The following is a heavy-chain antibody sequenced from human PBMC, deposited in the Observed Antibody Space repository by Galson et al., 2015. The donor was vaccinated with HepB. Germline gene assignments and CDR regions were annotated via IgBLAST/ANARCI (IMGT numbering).Heavy chain of an antibody. CDR2: IIPIFGTA. Sequence: SVKVSCKASGGTFSSYAISWVRQAPGQGLEWMGGIIPIFGTANYAQKFQGRVTIIADESTSTAYMEVSSLRSEDTAVYYCARARITYYYGSGRPGPSDYWGQGTLVTVSS. J-gene: IGHJ4*02. D-gene: IGHD3-10*01. CDR3: ARARITYYYGSGRPGPSDY. V-gene: IGHV1-69*13. CDR1: GGTFSSYA.